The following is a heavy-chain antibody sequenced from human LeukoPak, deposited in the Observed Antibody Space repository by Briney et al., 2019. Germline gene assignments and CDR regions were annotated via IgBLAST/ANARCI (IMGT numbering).Heavy chain of an antibody. CDR2: IIPILGIA. D-gene: IGHD3-10*01. J-gene: IGHJ4*02. CDR1: GGTFSSYA. CDR3: ARVYVSGRSVDY. V-gene: IGHV1-69*04. Sequence: GASVKVSCKASGGTFSSYAISWVRQAPGQGLEWMGRIIPILGIANYAQKFQGRVTITADKSTSTAYMELSSLRSEDTAVYYCARVYVSGRSVDYWGQGTLVTVSS.